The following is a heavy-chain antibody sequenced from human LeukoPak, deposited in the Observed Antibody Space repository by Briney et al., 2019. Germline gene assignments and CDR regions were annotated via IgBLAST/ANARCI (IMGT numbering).Heavy chain of an antibody. CDR1: GFTFSSYW. CDR2: IKQDGSEK. CDR3: ARDSRSGDFWCGTFDY. J-gene: IGHJ4*02. V-gene: IGHV3-7*01. D-gene: IGHD3-3*01. Sequence: GGSLRLSCAASGFTFSSYWMSWVRQAPGKGLEGVANIKQDGSEKYYVDSVKGRFTISRDNAKNSLYLQMNSLRAEDTAVYYCARDSRSGDFWCGTFDYWGQGTLVTVSS.